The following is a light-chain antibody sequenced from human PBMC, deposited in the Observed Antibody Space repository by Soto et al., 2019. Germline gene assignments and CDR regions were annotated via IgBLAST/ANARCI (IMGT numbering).Light chain of an antibody. CDR1: QSVSSN. Sequence: EVVMTQSPASLSASPGERVTLSCRASQSVSSNLAWYQQKPGQAPRLLIYDASTRATGIPARFSGSGSGTEFTLTISSLQSEDFAVYYCQQRSNWLTWTFGQGTKVDI. V-gene: IGKV3-15*01. CDR2: DAS. J-gene: IGKJ1*01. CDR3: QQRSNWLTWT.